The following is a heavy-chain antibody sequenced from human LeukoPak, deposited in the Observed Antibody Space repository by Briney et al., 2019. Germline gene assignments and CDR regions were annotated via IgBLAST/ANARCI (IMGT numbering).Heavy chain of an antibody. D-gene: IGHD3-3*01. CDR3: AREDFRWFDP. CDR2: IYTSGST. CDR1: GGSISSGSYY. Sequence: PSETLSLTCTVSGGSISSGSYYWSWIRQPAGKGLEWIARIYTSGSTNYNPSLKSRVTISVDTSKNQFSLKLSSVTAADTAVYYCAREDFRWFDPWGQGTLVTVSS. V-gene: IGHV4-61*02. J-gene: IGHJ5*02.